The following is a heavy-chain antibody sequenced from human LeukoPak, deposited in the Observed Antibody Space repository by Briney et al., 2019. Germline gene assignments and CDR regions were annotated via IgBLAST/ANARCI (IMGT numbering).Heavy chain of an antibody. D-gene: IGHD3-10*01. V-gene: IGHV3-11*01. J-gene: IGHJ5*02. CDR2: ISSSASTI. Sequence: PGGSLRLSCAASGFTFSDYYMSRIRQAPGKGLEWVSYISSSASTIYYADSVKGRFTISRDNAKNSLYLQMNSLRAEDTAVYYCARDILTMVRGVITKQYNWFDPWGQGTLVPVSS. CDR3: ARDILTMVRGVITKQYNWFDP. CDR1: GFTFSDYY.